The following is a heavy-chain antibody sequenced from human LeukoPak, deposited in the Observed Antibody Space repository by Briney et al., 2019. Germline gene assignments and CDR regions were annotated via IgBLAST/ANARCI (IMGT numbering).Heavy chain of an antibody. D-gene: IGHD5-18*01. V-gene: IGHV3-74*01. CDR3: ARARSSYGYGDAFDI. J-gene: IGHJ3*02. CDR1: GFTFSSYW. Sequence: GGSLRLSCAASGFTFSSYWMHWVRQAPGKGLVWVSRINSDGSSTSYADSVKGRFTISRDNAKNTLYLQMNSLRAEDTAVYYCARARSSYGYGDAFDIWGQGTMVTVSS. CDR2: INSDGSST.